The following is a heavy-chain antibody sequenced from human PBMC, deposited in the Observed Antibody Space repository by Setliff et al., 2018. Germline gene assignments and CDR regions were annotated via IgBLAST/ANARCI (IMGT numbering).Heavy chain of an antibody. CDR1: GGSISSHY. Sequence: SETLSLTCTVSGGSISSHYWSWIRQPPGKGLEWIGYIYYSGSTNYNPPLKSRVTISVDTSKNQFSLKLSSVTAADTAVYYCARRATYYNFWSGYYDYWGQGTLVTVSS. J-gene: IGHJ4*02. CDR2: IYYSGST. CDR3: ARRATYYNFWSGYYDY. D-gene: IGHD3-3*01. V-gene: IGHV4-59*11.